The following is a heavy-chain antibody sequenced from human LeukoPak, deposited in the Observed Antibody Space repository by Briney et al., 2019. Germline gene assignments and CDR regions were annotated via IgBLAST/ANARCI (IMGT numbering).Heavy chain of an antibody. Sequence: GGSLRLSCAASGSTFDTYSMNWVRQAPGKGLEWVSSISSSSSYIYYADSVKGRFTISRDNAKNSLYMQMNSLRAEDTGVYYCARAAMVRGVDYFDSWGQGTLVTVSS. CDR1: GSTFDTYS. CDR2: ISSSSSYI. V-gene: IGHV3-21*01. J-gene: IGHJ4*02. D-gene: IGHD3-10*01. CDR3: ARAAMVRGVDYFDS.